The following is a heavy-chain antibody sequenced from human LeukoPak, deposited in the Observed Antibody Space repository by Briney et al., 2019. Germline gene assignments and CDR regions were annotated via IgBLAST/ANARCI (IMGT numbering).Heavy chain of an antibody. V-gene: IGHV5-51*01. CDR1: GYSFTNYW. CDR3: ARSDTAMVNLFDY. D-gene: IGHD5-18*01. J-gene: IGHJ4*02. CDR2: IYPGDSDT. Sequence: GASLKISCKGSGYSFTNYWIGWVRQMPGKGLEWMGIIYPGDSDTRYSPSFQGQVTISADKSISTAYLQWSSLKASDTAMYYCARSDTAMVNLFDYWGQGTLVTVSS.